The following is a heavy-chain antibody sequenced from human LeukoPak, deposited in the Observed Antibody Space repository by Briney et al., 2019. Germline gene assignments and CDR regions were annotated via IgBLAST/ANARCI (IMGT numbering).Heavy chain of an antibody. CDR3: ARALVVLRQVDY. J-gene: IGHJ4*02. CDR2: IYHSGST. CDR1: GYSISSDYY. V-gene: IGHV4-38-2*02. D-gene: IGHD3-22*01. Sequence: SETLSLTCTVSGYSISSDYYWGWIRQPPGKGLEWVASIYHSGSTYYNPSLKSRVTISVDTSKNQFSLKLSSVTAADTAVYYCARALVVLRQVDYWGQGTLVTVSS.